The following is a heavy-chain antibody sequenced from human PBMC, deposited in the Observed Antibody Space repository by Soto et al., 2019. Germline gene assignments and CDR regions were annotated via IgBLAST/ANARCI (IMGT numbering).Heavy chain of an antibody. CDR3: VKGSEVARQELDH. Sequence: QVQLVESGGGVVQPGRSTRLSCAASGFTFSNFGMHWVRQAPGKGLEWVAAISSDGGDKYYSHSVKDRFTISRDNSKKTLFLQMNSLRVEDTAVYYCVKGSEVARQELDHWGQGILVTVSS. J-gene: IGHJ4*02. CDR2: ISSDGGDK. D-gene: IGHD2-15*01. V-gene: IGHV3-30*18. CDR1: GFTFSNFG.